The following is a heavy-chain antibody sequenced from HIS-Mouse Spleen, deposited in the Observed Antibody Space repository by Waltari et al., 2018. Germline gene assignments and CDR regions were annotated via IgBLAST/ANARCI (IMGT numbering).Heavy chain of an antibody. V-gene: IGHV4-31*03. Sequence: QVQLQESGPGLVKPSQPPSLTCTVPGGSISSGGYYWSWISQHPGKGLEWIGYIYYSGSTYYNPSLKSRVTISVDTSKNQFSLKLSSVTAADTAVYYCARSPYYDFWSGYSDNWFDPWGQGTLVTVSS. CDR2: IYYSGST. CDR3: ARSPYYDFWSGYSDNWFDP. D-gene: IGHD3-3*01. CDR1: GGSISSGGYY. J-gene: IGHJ5*02.